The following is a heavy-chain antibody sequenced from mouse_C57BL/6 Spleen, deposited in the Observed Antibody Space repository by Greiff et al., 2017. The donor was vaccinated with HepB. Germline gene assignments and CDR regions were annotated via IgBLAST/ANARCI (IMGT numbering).Heavy chain of an antibody. J-gene: IGHJ3*01. V-gene: IGHV1-4*01. CDR2: INPSSGYT. D-gene: IGHD1-1*01. CDR3: AREGGSAWFAY. CDR1: GYTFTSYT. Sequence: VQLQQSGAELARPGASVKMSCKASGYTFTSYTMHWVKQRPGQGLEWIGYINPSSGYTKYNQKFKDKATLTADKSSSTAYMQLSSLTSEDSAVYYRAREGGSAWFAYWGQGTLVTVSA.